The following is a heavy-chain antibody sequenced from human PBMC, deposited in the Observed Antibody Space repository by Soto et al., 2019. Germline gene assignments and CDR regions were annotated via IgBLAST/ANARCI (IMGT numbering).Heavy chain of an antibody. J-gene: IGHJ5*02. D-gene: IGHD3-3*01. CDR2: IYYSGST. CDR1: GGSISSYY. V-gene: IGHV4-59*01. Sequence: SETLSLTCTVSGGSISSYYWSWIRQPPGKGLEWIGYIYYSGSTNYNPSLKSRVTISVDTSKNQFSLKLSSVTAADTAVYYCARISPITIFGVVIGRLDPWGQGTLVTVSS. CDR3: ARISPITIFGVVIGRLDP.